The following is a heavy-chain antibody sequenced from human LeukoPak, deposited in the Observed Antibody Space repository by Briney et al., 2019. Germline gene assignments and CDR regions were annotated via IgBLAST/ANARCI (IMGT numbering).Heavy chain of an antibody. Sequence: GASLRLSCAASGFTFSSYAMSWVRQAPGKGLEWVSAISGSGGSTYYADSVKGRFTISRGNSKSTLYLQMNSLRAEDTAVYYCANDRFFFDYWGQGTLVTVSS. CDR2: ISGSGGST. CDR3: ANDRFFFDY. D-gene: IGHD3-10*01. J-gene: IGHJ4*02. CDR1: GFTFSSYA. V-gene: IGHV3-23*01.